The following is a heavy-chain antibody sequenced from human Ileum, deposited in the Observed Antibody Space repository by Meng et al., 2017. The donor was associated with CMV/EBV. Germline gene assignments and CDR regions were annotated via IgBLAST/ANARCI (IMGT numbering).Heavy chain of an antibody. CDR3: AKPLASDAFDI. Sequence: GGSLRLSCSASGFIFSDYWMSWVRQAPGKGLEWVANIKGDGSAKYSADSVKGRFTIARDNAKWTLYLQMNSLRDEDTAVYYCAKPLASDAFDIWGQGTMVTVSS. V-gene: IGHV3-7*01. J-gene: IGHJ3*02. CDR2: IKGDGSAK. CDR1: GFIFSDYW.